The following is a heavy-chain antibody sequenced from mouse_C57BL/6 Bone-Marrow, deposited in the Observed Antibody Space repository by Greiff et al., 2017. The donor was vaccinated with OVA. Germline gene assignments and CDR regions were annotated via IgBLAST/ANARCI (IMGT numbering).Heavy chain of an antibody. CDR2: ISDGGSYT. CDR3: ARVPHYYGSSYYAMDY. CDR1: GFTFSSYA. Sequence: EVQLVESGGGLVKPGGSLKLSCAASGFTFSSYAMSWVRQTPEKRLEWVATISDGGSYTYYPDNVKGRFTISRDNAKNNLYLQMSHLKSEDTAMYYCARVPHYYGSSYYAMDYWGQGTSVTVSS. J-gene: IGHJ4*01. V-gene: IGHV5-4*01. D-gene: IGHD1-1*01.